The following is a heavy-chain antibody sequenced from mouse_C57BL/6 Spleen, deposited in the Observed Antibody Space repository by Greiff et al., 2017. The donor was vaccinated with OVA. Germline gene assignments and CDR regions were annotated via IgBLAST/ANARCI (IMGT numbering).Heavy chain of an antibody. CDR3: ARNGDDYGWNYAMDY. CDR1: GFTFSDYG. Sequence: EVKLMESGGGLVKPGGSLKLSCAASGFTFSDYGMHWVRQAPEKGLEWVAYISSGSSTIYYADTVKGRFTISRDNAKNTLFLQMTRLRAEDTAVYYCARNGDDYGWNYAMDYWGQGTSVTVSS. CDR2: ISSGSSTI. J-gene: IGHJ4*01. V-gene: IGHV5-17*01. D-gene: IGHD2-4*01.